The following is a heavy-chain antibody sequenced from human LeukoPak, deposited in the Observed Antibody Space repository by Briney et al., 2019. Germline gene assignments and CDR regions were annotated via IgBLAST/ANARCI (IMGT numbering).Heavy chain of an antibody. J-gene: IGHJ4*02. CDR3: ARASGPFDY. D-gene: IGHD1-14*01. V-gene: IGHV3-33*01. CDR1: EFTFSSYG. Sequence: GRSLRRSCAASEFTFSSYGMNWVRQAPGKGLEWVAVIWSDGSNKYYADSVKGRFTISRDNSRNTLYLQMNSLRAEDTAVYYCARASGPFDYWGQGTLVTVSS. CDR2: IWSDGSNK.